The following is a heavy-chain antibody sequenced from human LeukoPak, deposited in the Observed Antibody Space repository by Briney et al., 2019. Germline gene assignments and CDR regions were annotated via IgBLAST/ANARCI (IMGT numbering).Heavy chain of an antibody. CDR3: ARPEAVSGNGWFDP. V-gene: IGHV4-38-2*02. J-gene: IGHJ5*02. CDR1: GYSISSGYY. CDR2: IYYGGST. D-gene: IGHD6-19*01. Sequence: SETLSLTCTVSGYSISSGYYWGWIRQPPGKGLEWIGIIYYGGSTYYNPSLKSRVTIAVDTSKNQFSLQLSSVTAADTALYYCARPEAVSGNGWFDPWGQGTLVTVSS.